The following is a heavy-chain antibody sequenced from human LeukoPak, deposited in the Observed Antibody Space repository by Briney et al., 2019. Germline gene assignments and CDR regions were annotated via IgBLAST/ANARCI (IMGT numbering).Heavy chain of an antibody. CDR3: ARASGSYGSGSYYYYGMDV. Sequence: SETLSLTCAVSGYSISSGHYWGWIRQPPGKGLEGIGSILHSGSTYYNPSLKSRVNMSVDTSKNQISLKLSSVTAADTAVYYCARASGSYGSGSYYYYGMDVWGKGTTVTVSS. D-gene: IGHD3-10*01. V-gene: IGHV4-38-2*01. CDR2: ILHSGST. J-gene: IGHJ6*04. CDR1: GYSISSGHY.